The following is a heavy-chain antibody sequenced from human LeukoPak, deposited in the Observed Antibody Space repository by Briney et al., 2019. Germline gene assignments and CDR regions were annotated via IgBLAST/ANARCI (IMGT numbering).Heavy chain of an antibody. J-gene: IGHJ4*02. D-gene: IGHD1-26*01. CDR2: IYYSGST. V-gene: IGHV4-59*11. CDR1: GGSISSHY. CDR3: ARGVVGATAFAY. Sequence: SETLSLTCTVSGGSISSHYWSWIRQPPGKGLEWIGYIYYSGSTNYNPPLKSRVTISVDTSKNQFSLKLSSVTAADTAVYYCARGVVGATAFAYWGQGTVVTASS.